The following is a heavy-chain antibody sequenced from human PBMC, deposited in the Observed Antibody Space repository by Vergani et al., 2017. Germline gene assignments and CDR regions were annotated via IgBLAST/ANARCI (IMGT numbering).Heavy chain of an antibody. Sequence: QVQLVQSGAEVKKPGSSVKVSCKASGGTFSSYAISWVRQAPGKGLEWMGRIIPIFGTANYAQKFQGRVTITADESTSTAYMELSSLRSEDTAVYYCARGGKYSYGTHAFDYWGQGTLVTVSS. J-gene: IGHJ4*02. CDR3: ARGGKYSYGTHAFDY. CDR2: IIPIFGTA. CDR1: GGTFSSYA. V-gene: IGHV1-69*13. D-gene: IGHD5-18*01.